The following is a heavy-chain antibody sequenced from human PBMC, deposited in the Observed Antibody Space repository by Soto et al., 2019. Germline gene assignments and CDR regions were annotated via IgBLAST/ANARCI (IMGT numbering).Heavy chain of an antibody. CDR3: ARQWPHDAFDI. CDR1: GYSFTIYW. CDR2: IYPGDSDT. Sequence: PGESLKISCNGSGYSFTIYWIGWVRQMPGKGLEWMAIIYPGDSDTRYSPSFQGQVTISADKSISTAYLQWSSLKASDTAMYYCARQWPHDAFDIWGQGTMVTVPS. V-gene: IGHV5-51*01. J-gene: IGHJ3*02.